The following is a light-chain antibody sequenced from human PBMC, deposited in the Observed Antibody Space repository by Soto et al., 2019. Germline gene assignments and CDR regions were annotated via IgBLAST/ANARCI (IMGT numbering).Light chain of an antibody. J-gene: IGLJ1*01. Sequence: QSALTQPASVSGSLGQSITISCTGTSSDVAAYNYVSWYQQHPGKAPKLMIYDVNNRPSGVSSRFSGSKSGNTASLTISGLQAEDEADYYCSSYTGSTTDVFGTGTKVTV. CDR1: SSDVAAYNY. CDR3: SSYTGSTTDV. V-gene: IGLV2-14*03. CDR2: DVN.